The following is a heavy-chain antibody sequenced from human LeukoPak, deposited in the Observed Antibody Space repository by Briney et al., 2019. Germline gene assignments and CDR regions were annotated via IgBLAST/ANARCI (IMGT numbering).Heavy chain of an antibody. CDR1: GFSFSTYG. CDR3: AKDRTAAGTSGFDY. J-gene: IGHJ4*02. D-gene: IGHD6-13*01. CDR2: IRYDGRTE. Sequence: GGSLRLSCAASGFSFSTYGMHWVRQAPGKGLEWVAVIRYDGRTENYADSVKGRFTISRDNSKNTLYLQMNSLRAEDTAVFYCAKDRTAAGTSGFDYWGQGTLVTVSS. V-gene: IGHV3-33*06.